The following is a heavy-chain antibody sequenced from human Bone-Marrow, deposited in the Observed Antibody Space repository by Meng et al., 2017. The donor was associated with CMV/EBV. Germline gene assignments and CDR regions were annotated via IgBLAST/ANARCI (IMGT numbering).Heavy chain of an antibody. V-gene: IGHV1-2*02. Sequence: ASVKVSCKASGYTFTGYYMHWVRQDPGQGLEYIGWINPNGGATGYTQKFQGRVTMTRDTSISTAYMELSRLTSDDTAKYYCARDIYNSGWLLAFWGQGTRVTVSS. D-gene: IGHD6-19*01. J-gene: IGHJ1*01. CDR3: ARDIYNSGWLLAF. CDR1: GYTFTGYY. CDR2: INPNGGAT.